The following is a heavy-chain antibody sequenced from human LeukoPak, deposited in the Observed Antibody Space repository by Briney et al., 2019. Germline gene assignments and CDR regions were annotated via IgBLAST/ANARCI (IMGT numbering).Heavy chain of an antibody. D-gene: IGHD3-10*01. Sequence: GGSLRLSCAASGFTFTSFAFHWVRQAPGKGLEWLALISYDGSNKYYADSVKGRFTVSRDNSKNTVFLQLNSLRTDDTAVYYCARGAAGSYSWFDPWGQGTLVTVSS. CDR3: ARGAAGSYSWFDP. V-gene: IGHV3-30*04. CDR1: GFTFTSFA. CDR2: ISYDGSNK. J-gene: IGHJ5*02.